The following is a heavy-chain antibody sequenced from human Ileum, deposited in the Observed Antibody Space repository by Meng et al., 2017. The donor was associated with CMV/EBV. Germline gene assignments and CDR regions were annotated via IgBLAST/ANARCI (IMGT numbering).Heavy chain of an antibody. V-gene: IGHV4-30-4*08. J-gene: IGHJ4*02. Sequence: QGKLQESGPGLVKPSQTLSRTCTVSGGSISSGDYYWNWIRQPPGKGLEWIGYIYYSGSTYFNPSLKSRVTISVDTSKNQFSLKLNSVTAADTAVYYCARQEELWGYFDYWGQGTLVTVSS. CDR2: IYYSGST. D-gene: IGHD1-7*01. CDR1: GGSISSGDYY. CDR3: ARQEELWGYFDY.